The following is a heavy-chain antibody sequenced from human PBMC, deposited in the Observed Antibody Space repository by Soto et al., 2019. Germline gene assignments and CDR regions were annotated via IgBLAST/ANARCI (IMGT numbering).Heavy chain of an antibody. V-gene: IGHV3-48*01. J-gene: IGHJ4*02. D-gene: IGHD6-6*01. Sequence: PGGSLRLSCAASGFTFSSYSMNWVRRAPGKGLERVSYISSSSSTIYYADSVKGRFTISRDNAKNSLYLQMNSLRAEDTAVYYCARDLTSRSIAAQPFDYWGQGTLVTVSS. CDR1: GFTFSSYS. CDR2: ISSSSSTI. CDR3: ARDLTSRSIAAQPFDY.